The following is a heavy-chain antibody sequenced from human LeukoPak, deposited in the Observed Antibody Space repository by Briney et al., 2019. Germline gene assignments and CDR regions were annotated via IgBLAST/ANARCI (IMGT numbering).Heavy chain of an antibody. V-gene: IGHV3-23*01. CDR2: ISGSGGST. Sequence: GGSLRLSCAASGFTFSSYAMSWVRQAPGKGLEWVSAISGSGGSTYYADSVKGRFTISRDNSKNTLYLQMNSLRAEDTAVHYCAKEVGEYCSGGSCYSDYWGQGTLVTVSS. CDR1: GFTFSSYA. D-gene: IGHD2-15*01. CDR3: AKEVGEYCSGGSCYSDY. J-gene: IGHJ4*02.